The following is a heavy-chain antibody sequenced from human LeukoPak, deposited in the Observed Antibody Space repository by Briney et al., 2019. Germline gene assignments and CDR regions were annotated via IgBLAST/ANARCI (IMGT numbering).Heavy chain of an antibody. CDR1: GFTFSSYW. V-gene: IGHV3-7*01. CDR2: IKQDGSEK. D-gene: IGHD3-10*01. CDR3: ARPVRYYYGSGSGY. J-gene: IGHJ4*02. Sequence: GGSLRLSCAASGFTFSSYWMSWVRQAPGKGLEWVANIKQDGSEKYYVDSVKGRFTISRDNAKNSLYLQMNSLRAEDTAVYYCARPVRYYYGSGSGYWGQGTLVTVSS.